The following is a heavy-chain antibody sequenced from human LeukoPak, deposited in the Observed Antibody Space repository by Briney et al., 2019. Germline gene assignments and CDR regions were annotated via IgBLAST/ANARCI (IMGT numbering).Heavy chain of an antibody. V-gene: IGHV1-24*01. Sequence: VSVKVSCKVSGYTLTELSMHWVRQAPGKGLEWMGGFDPEDGETIYAQKFQGRVTMTRDTSTSTVYMELSSLRSEDTAVYYCARDLVPHCYDSSGQYYFDYWGQGTLVTVSS. CDR1: GYTLTELS. J-gene: IGHJ4*02. CDR2: FDPEDGET. CDR3: ARDLVPHCYDSSGQYYFDY. D-gene: IGHD3-22*01.